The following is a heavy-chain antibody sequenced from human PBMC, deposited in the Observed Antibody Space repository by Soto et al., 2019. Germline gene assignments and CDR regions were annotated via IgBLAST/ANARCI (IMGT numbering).Heavy chain of an antibody. J-gene: IGHJ6*02. D-gene: IGHD7-27*01. CDR3: ARVGTTGDYYYYGMDV. CDR2: IYTSGST. CDR1: GGSISSYY. V-gene: IGHV4-4*07. Sequence: SETLSLTCTVSGGSISSYYWSWIRQPAGKGLEWIGRIYTSGSTNYNPSLKSRVTMSVDTSKNQFSLKLSSVTAADTAVYYCARVGTTGDYYYYGMDVWGQGTTVTVPS.